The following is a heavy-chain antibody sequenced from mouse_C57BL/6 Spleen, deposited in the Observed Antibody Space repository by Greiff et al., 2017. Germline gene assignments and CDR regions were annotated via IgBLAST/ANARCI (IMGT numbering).Heavy chain of an antibody. CDR1: GYTFTSYW. V-gene: IGHV1-50*01. D-gene: IGHD2-10*01. CDR2: IDPSDSYT. CDR3: ARRAYRGYAMDY. Sequence: QVQLQQPGAELVKPGASVKLSCKASGYTFTSYWMQWVKQRPGQGLEWIGEIDPSDSYTNYNQKFKGKATLTVDTSSSTAYMQLSSLTSEDSAVSYCARRAYRGYAMDYWGQGTSVTVPS. J-gene: IGHJ4*01.